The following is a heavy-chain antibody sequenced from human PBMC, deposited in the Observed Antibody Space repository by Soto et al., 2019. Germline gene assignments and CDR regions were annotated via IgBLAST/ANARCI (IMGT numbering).Heavy chain of an antibody. CDR3: ARLYYDILTGYPTSMDV. D-gene: IGHD3-9*01. CDR2: IYYSGST. V-gene: IGHV4-39*01. CDR1: GGSISSSSYY. Sequence: ETLSLTCTVSGGSISSSSYYWGWIRQPPGKGLEWIGSIYYSGSTYYNPSLKSRVTISVDTSKNQFSLKLSSVTAADTAVYYCARLYYDILTGYPTSMDVWGKGTTVTVSS. J-gene: IGHJ6*03.